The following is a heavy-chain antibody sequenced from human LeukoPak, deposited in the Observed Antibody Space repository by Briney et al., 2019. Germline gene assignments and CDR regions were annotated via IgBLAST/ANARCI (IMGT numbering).Heavy chain of an antibody. CDR3: AREPIAVAGTDAFDI. J-gene: IGHJ3*02. CDR1: GFTFSDYY. CDR2: ISSSGSTI. V-gene: IGHV3-11*04. Sequence: GGSLRLSCAASGFTFSDYYMSWIRQAPGKGLEWVSYISSSGSTIYYADSVKGRFTISRDNAKNSLYLQMNSLRAEDTAVYYCAREPIAVAGTDAFDIWGQGTMVTVSS. D-gene: IGHD6-19*01.